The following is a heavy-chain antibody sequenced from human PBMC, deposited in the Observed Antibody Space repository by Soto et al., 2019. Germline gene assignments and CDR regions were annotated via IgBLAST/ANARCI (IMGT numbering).Heavy chain of an antibody. CDR3: ARGWSRPKTNWFDP. J-gene: IGHJ5*02. D-gene: IGHD3-3*01. CDR2: IYYSGST. V-gene: IGHV4-30-4*01. CDR1: GGSISSGDYY. Sequence: QVQLQESGPGLVKPSQTLSLTCTVSGGSISSGDYYWRWIRQPPGKGLEWIGYIYYSGSTYYNPTPTSRVTISVDPSKNQFSLKLSSVTAADTAVYYCARGWSRPKTNWFDPWGQGTLVTVSS.